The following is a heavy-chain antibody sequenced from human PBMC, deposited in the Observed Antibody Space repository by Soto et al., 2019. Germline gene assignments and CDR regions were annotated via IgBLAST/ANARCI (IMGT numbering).Heavy chain of an antibody. CDR1: GYSISNGYYT. V-gene: IGHV4-30-4*01. D-gene: IGHD3-10*01. CDR2: IYNSVNT. Sequence: SETLSLTCTVSGYSISNGYYTWSWIRQPPGKDLEWIGHIYNSVNTYSNPSLKSRVTISADTSKNQFSLKLSSVTATDTAVYYCARGPSGDKVDYWGQGTLVTVSS. J-gene: IGHJ4*02. CDR3: ARGPSGDKVDY.